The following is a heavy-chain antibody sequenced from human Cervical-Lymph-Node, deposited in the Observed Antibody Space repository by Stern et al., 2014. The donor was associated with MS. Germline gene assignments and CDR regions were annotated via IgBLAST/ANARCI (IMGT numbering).Heavy chain of an antibody. CDR3: ARDRLYSSGWTYFDY. V-gene: IGHV3-30*04. Sequence: VQLVQSGGGVVQPGRSLRLSCGASGFTFSDYSMHWVRQAPGKGLEWVAKILGDGTTKYYADSVKGRFTISGDNSKNTLYVQMSSLRTEDTAVYYCARDRLYSSGWTYFDYWGQGTVVTVSS. CDR1: GFTFSDYS. D-gene: IGHD6-19*01. J-gene: IGHJ4*02. CDR2: ILGDGTTK.